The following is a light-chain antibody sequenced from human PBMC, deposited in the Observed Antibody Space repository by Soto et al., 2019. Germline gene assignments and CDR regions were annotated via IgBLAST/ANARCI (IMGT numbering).Light chain of an antibody. CDR3: QTWGSGIVV. J-gene: IGLJ2*01. Sequence: QPVLTQSPSASASLGASVKLTCTLSSGHSNYAIAWHQQQSEKGPRYLMKLNSDGSHSKGDGIPDRVSGSSSGAERYLAISSLQSEDEADYYCQTWGSGIVVFGGGAKLTVL. CDR1: SGHSNYA. CDR2: LNSDGSH. V-gene: IGLV4-69*01.